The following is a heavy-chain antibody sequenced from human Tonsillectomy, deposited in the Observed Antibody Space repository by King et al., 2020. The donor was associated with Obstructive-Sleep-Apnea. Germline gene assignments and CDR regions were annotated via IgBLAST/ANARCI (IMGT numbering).Heavy chain of an antibody. CDR1: GFTFSDYY. CDR2: ISTTSSYT. V-gene: IGHV3-11*06. J-gene: IGHJ4*02. Sequence: VQLVESGGGLVKPGGSLRLSCAASGFTFSDYYMTWIRQAPGKGLEWVSYISTTSSYTNYADSVKGRFTISRDNAKNSLYLQMNSLRAEDTAVYYCARDRDSSSWYYFDYWGQGTLVTVSS. CDR3: ARDRDSSSWYYFDY. D-gene: IGHD6-13*01.